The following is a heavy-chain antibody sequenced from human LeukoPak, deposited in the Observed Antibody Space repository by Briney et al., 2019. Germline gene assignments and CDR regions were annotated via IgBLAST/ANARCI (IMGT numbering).Heavy chain of an antibody. CDR1: GFIFSNVW. V-gene: IGHV3-21*01. CDR3: ASDPYGSGSFLSDY. J-gene: IGHJ4*02. CDR2: ISSSSSYK. D-gene: IGHD3-10*01. Sequence: GGSLRLSCAASGFIFSNVWMNWVRQAPGKGLEWVSCISSSSSYKLYADSVAGRFTISRDNAKNSLYLQMNSLRAEDTAVYYCASDPYGSGSFLSDYWGQGTLVTVSS.